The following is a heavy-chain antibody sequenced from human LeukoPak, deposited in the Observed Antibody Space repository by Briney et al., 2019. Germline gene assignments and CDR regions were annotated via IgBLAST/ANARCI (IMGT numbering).Heavy chain of an antibody. V-gene: IGHV1-8*01. CDR2: MNPNSGNT. CDR1: GYTFTSYD. CDR3: ARGNPGYYYYYMDV. J-gene: IGHJ6*03. Sequence: ASVKVSCKASGYTFTSYDINWVRQATGQGLEWMGWMNPNSGNTGYAQKFQGRVTMTRNTSISTAYMELSSLRSEDTAVYYCARGNPGYYYYYMDVWGKGTTVTVSS.